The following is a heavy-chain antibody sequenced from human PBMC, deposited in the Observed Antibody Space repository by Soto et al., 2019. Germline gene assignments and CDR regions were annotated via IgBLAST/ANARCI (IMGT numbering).Heavy chain of an antibody. D-gene: IGHD3-10*01. CDR2: IYSGGST. J-gene: IGHJ4*02. CDR3: ARPATVRGVSY. CDR1: GFTVSNNY. V-gene: IGHV3-66*01. Sequence: EVQLVESGGGLVQPGGSLRLSCVVSGFTVSNNYMSWVRQAPGKGLEWVSVIYSGGSTSYINSVKGRFTISRDNSKNTVYLQMNSLRAEDTAVYYCARPATVRGVSYWGQGTLVTGSS.